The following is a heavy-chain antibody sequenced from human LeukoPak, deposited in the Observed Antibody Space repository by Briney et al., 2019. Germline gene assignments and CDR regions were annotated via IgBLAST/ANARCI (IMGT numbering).Heavy chain of an antibody. CDR1: GFTFSSYA. D-gene: IGHD3-10*01. V-gene: IGHV3-30-3*01. J-gene: IGHJ6*02. CDR2: ISYDGSNK. CDR3: ARERVSSAYYYYGMDV. Sequence: GGSLRLSCAASGFTFSSYAMHWVRQAPGKGLEWVAVISYDGSNKYYADSEKGRFTISRDNSKNTLYLQMNSLRAEDTAVYYCARERVSSAYYYYGMDVWGQGTTVTVSS.